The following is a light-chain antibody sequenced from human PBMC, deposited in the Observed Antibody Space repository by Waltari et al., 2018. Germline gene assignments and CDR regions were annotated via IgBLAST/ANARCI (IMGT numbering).Light chain of an antibody. CDR2: RNN. CDR3: SGWDISLNAHV. Sequence: QAGLTQPPSVCKGLRQTATLTCTGNNNNVGNQGALWLQQHQGHPPKLLSYRNNNRPSGISERFSASRSGNTASLTITGLQPEDEADYYCSGWDISLNAHVFGTGTKVTVL. V-gene: IGLV10-54*04. CDR1: NNNVGNQG. J-gene: IGLJ1*01.